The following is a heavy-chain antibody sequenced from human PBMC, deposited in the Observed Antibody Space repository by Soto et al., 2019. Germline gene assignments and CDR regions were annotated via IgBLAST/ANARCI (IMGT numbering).Heavy chain of an antibody. J-gene: IGHJ3*01. V-gene: IGHV4-4*07. CDR3: AGDQINQNAFDV. CDR2: MYISGST. CDR1: GASISGYY. Sequence: SETLSLTCSVSGASISGYYWTWIRQPAGKGLEWIGRMYISGSTNYNPSLKSRVTMSVDTFKNQFSLRLTSVTAADTAVYYCAGDQINQNAFDVWGQGILVTVSS.